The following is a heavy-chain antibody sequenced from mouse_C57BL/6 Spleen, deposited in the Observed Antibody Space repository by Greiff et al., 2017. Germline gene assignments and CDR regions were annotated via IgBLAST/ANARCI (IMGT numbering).Heavy chain of an antibody. CDR3: ARSSDGYYAY. J-gene: IGHJ2*01. Sequence: QVQLQQSGPELVKPGASVKISCKASGYAFSSSWMNWVKQRPGKGLEWIGRIYPGDGDTNYNGKFKGKATLTADKSSSTAYMQLSSLTSEDSAVYFCARSSDGYYAYWGQGTTLTVSS. V-gene: IGHV1-82*01. D-gene: IGHD2-3*01. CDR1: GYAFSSSW. CDR2: IYPGDGDT.